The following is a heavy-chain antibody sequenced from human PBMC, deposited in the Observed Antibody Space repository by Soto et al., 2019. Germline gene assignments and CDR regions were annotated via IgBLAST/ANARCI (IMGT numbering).Heavy chain of an antibody. J-gene: IGHJ4*02. CDR1: GGSFSGYY. V-gene: IGHV4-34*01. Sequence: ETLSLTCAVYGGSFSGYYWSWIRQPPGKGLEWIGEINHSGSTNYNPSLKSRVTISVDTSKNQFSLRLSSVTAADTAVYYCARHRPYSSPFYFDSWGQGTLVTVSS. D-gene: IGHD2-15*01. CDR2: INHSGST. CDR3: ARHRPYSSPFYFDS.